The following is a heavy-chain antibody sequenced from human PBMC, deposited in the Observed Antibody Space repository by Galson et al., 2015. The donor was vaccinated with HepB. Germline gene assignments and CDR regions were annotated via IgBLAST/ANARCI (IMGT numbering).Heavy chain of an antibody. V-gene: IGHV1-8*02. CDR1: GYTFTSYG. CDR3: ARERRTGFTYYGMDV. J-gene: IGHJ6*02. Sequence: QSGAEVKKPGASVKVSCKASGYTFTSYGINWVRQATGQGLEWMGWMNPNSGNTGYAQKFQGRVTMTRNTSISTAYMELSSLRSEDTAVYYCARERRTGFTYYGMDVWGQGTTVTVSS. D-gene: IGHD3-10*01. CDR2: MNPNSGNT.